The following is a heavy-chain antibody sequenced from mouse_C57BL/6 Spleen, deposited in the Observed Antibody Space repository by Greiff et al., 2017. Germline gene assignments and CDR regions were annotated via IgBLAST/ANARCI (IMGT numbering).Heavy chain of an antibody. J-gene: IGHJ4*01. Sequence: VQLQQSGPGLVQPSQSLSITCTVSGFSLTSYGVHWVRQSPGKGLEWLGVIWSGGSTDYNAAFISRLSISKDNSKSQVFFKMNSLQADDTAIYYCARKGDYYGSSHYYAMDYWGQGTSVTVSS. CDR3: ARKGDYYGSSHYYAMDY. D-gene: IGHD1-1*01. V-gene: IGHV2-2*01. CDR1: GFSLTSYG. CDR2: IWSGGST.